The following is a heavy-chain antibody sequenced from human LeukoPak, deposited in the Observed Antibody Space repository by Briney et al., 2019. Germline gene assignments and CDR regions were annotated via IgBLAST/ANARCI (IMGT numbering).Heavy chain of an antibody. Sequence: SETLSLTCAVYGGSFSGYYWSWIRQPPGKGLEWIGEINHSGSTNYNPSLKSRVTISVDTSKNQFSLKLSPVTAADTAVYYCARGKTQCSTTSCPYFDYWGQGTLVTVSS. CDR3: ARGKTQCSTTSCPYFDY. J-gene: IGHJ4*02. D-gene: IGHD2-2*01. V-gene: IGHV4-34*01. CDR1: GGSFSGYY. CDR2: INHSGST.